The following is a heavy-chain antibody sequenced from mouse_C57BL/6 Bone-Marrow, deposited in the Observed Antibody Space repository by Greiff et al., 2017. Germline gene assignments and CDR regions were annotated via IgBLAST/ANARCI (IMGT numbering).Heavy chain of an antibody. CDR3: AHMISYYFDY. J-gene: IGHJ2*01. V-gene: IGHV1-55*01. Sequence: QVHVKQPGAELVKPGASVKMSCKASGYTFTSYWITWVKQRPGQGLEWIGDIYPGSGSTNYNEKFKSKATLTVDTSSSTAYMQLSSLTSEDSAVYDCAHMISYYFDYWGQGTTLTVSS. CDR2: IYPGSGST. CDR1: GYTFTSYW. D-gene: IGHD2-3*01.